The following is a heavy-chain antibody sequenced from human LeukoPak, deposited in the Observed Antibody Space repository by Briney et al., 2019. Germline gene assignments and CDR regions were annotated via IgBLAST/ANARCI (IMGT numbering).Heavy chain of an antibody. D-gene: IGHD5-24*01. Sequence: PGGSLRLSCVPSRLNVSTNYMSWVRQAPGKGLEWVSIIYSGGPTYYADSVKGRFIISRDNSKNTLYLQMNRLRADDTAVYYCARDWGRTHGNNWGPFDFWGQGTLVTVSS. CDR3: ARDWGRTHGNNWGPFDF. J-gene: IGHJ4*02. CDR1: RLNVSTNY. V-gene: IGHV3-66*01. CDR2: IYSGGPT.